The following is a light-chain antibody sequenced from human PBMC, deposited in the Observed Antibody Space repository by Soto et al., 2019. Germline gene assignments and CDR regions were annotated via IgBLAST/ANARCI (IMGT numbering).Light chain of an antibody. V-gene: IGLV2-14*01. CDR1: SNDVGAYNY. J-gene: IGLJ3*02. Sequence: QSVLTQPASVSGSPGQSITISGTGTSNDVGAYNYVSWYQQHPGKAPKLMISEVSNRPSGISNRFSGSKSGNTASLTISGLQAEDEADYYFNSYTLSSTWVFGGGTKLTVL. CDR3: NSYTLSSTWV. CDR2: EVS.